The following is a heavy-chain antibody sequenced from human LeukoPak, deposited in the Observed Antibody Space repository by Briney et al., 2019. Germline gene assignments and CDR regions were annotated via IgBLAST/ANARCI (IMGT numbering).Heavy chain of an antibody. D-gene: IGHD2-15*01. CDR2: ISYDGSNK. V-gene: IGHV3-30*18. Sequence: GGSLRLSCAASGFTFSSYGMHWVRQAPGKGLEWVAVISYDGSNKYYADSVKGRFTISRDNSKNTLYLQMNSLRAEDTAVYYCAKALGYCSGGSCYYYFDYWGQGTLVTASS. CDR3: AKALGYCSGGSCYYYFDY. CDR1: GFTFSSYG. J-gene: IGHJ4*02.